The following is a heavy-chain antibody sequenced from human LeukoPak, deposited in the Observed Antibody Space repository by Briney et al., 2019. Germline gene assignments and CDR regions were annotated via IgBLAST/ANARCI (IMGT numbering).Heavy chain of an antibody. J-gene: IGHJ1*01. V-gene: IGHV3-30*03. D-gene: IGHD6-25*01. CDR1: GFSFTNYA. Sequence: GGSLRLSCTGSGFSFTNYAMHWVRQAPGEGLEWVAVISYDESKIYYADSVKGRYTISRDLSTNTLYLQMNSLTTEDTAMYFCARRPVAAEYFQHWGQGTLVTVSS. CDR2: ISYDESKI. CDR3: ARRPVAAEYFQH.